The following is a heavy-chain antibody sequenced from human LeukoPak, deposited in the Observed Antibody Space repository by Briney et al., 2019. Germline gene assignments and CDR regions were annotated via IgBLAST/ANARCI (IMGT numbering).Heavy chain of an antibody. CDR1: GYTFTGYY. V-gene: IGHV1-2*04. CDR3: ARAGDHDILTGSGLGY. D-gene: IGHD3-9*01. Sequence: GASVKVSCTASGYTFTGYYMHWVRQAPGQGLEWMGWINPNSGGTNYAQKFQGWVTMTRDTSISTAYMELSRLRSDDTAVYYCARAGDHDILTGSGLGYWGQGTLVTVSS. J-gene: IGHJ4*02. CDR2: INPNSGGT.